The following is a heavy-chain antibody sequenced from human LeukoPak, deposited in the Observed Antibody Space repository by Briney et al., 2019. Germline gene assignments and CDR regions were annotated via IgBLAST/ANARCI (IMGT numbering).Heavy chain of an antibody. D-gene: IGHD4-17*01. CDR3: ANEYDYGDYFDD. CDR1: GFTFSSYA. CDR2: ISGSGGST. J-gene: IGHJ4*02. Sequence: PGGSLRLSCAASGFTFSSYAMSWVRQARWRGLEWVSAISGSGGSTYYADSVKGRFTISRDNSKNTLYLQMNSLRAEDTAVYYCANEYDYGDYFDDWGQGTLVTVSS. V-gene: IGHV3-23*01.